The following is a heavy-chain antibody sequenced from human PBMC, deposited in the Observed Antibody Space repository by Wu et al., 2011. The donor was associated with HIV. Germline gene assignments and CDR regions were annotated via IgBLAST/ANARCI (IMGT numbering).Heavy chain of an antibody. Sequence: QVQLVQSGAEVKKPGASVKVSCKASGYTLTTYYIHWVRQAPGQGLEWMGIINPTGGSTSYAEKFQGRVTMTRDTSTSTVYMELSSLTSEDTAVYYCARRKDYSSGWLHFDYWGQGTLVTVSS. J-gene: IGHJ4*02. CDR1: GYTLTTYY. CDR2: INPTGGST. V-gene: IGHV1-46*01. CDR3: ARRKDYSSGWLHFDY. D-gene: IGHD6-19*01.